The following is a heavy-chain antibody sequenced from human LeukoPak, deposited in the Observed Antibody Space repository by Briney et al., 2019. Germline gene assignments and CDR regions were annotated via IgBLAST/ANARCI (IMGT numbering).Heavy chain of an antibody. CDR3: ARVSYYYGSGSYRPTAVYYFDY. CDR2: INSDGSST. V-gene: IGHV3-74*01. CDR1: GFTFSSTW. Sequence: LTGGSLRLSCTASGFTFSSTWMHWVRQAPGKGLVWVSRINSDGSSTIYADSVKGRFTISRDNAKNTLYLQMNSLRAEDTAVYYCARVSYYYGSGSYRPTAVYYFDYWGQGTLVTVSS. J-gene: IGHJ4*02. D-gene: IGHD3-10*01.